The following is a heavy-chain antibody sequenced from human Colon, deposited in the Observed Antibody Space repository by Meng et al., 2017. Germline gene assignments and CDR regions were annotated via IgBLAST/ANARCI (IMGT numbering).Heavy chain of an antibody. Sequence: QVQLRESGPALVKPSETLSLTCAVSGDSITNHNWWAWVRQPPGKGLEWIGEIPHRGSSAYNPSLKSRVSMSIDKSKNQFSLKLTSVTAADTAVYHCARGVGLSGWFDSWGRGTLVTVSS. CDR1: GDSITNHNW. V-gene: IGHV4-4*02. D-gene: IGHD6-19*01. CDR2: IPHRGSS. CDR3: ARGVGLSGWFDS. J-gene: IGHJ5*01.